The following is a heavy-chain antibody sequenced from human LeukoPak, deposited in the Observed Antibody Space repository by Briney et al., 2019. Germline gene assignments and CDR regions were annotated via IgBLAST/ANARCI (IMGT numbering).Heavy chain of an antibody. Sequence: GGSLRLSCAASGFTFSSYSMNWVRQAPGKGLEWVSAISGSGGSTYYADSVKGRFTISRDNSKNTLYLQTNSLRAEDTAVYYCAKDDPDDFWNFWGQGTLVTVSS. J-gene: IGHJ4*02. D-gene: IGHD3-3*01. CDR1: GFTFSSYS. CDR3: AKDDPDDFWNF. V-gene: IGHV3-23*01. CDR2: ISGSGGST.